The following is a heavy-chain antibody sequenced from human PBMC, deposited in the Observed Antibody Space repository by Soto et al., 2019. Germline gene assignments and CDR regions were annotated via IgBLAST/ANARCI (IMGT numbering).Heavy chain of an antibody. V-gene: IGHV4-39*01. CDR2: IDYNGVT. Sequence: SETLSLTCTVSGGSIYRSGYYWGWIRQPPGRGLEWIGNIDYNGVTYSNPSLKSRVTISRDTSKNQFTLKLTSVTAADTALYYCGKVLVGATGHTDSDSWGPGTLVTVSS. D-gene: IGHD2-15*01. CDR1: GGSIYRSGYY. CDR3: GKVLVGATGHTDSDS. J-gene: IGHJ4*02.